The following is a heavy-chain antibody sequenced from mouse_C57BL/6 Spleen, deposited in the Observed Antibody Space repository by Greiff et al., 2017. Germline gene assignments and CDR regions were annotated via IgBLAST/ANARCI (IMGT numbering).Heavy chain of an antibody. CDR1: GFTFSSYA. CDR2: ISDGGSYT. V-gene: IGHV5-4*03. CDR3: ARARVYYGSSYDWYFDV. J-gene: IGHJ1*03. Sequence: EVKLMESGGGLVKPGGSLKLSCAASGFTFSSYAMSWVRQTPEKRLEWVATISDGGSYTYYPDNVKGRFTISRDNAKNNLYLQMSHLKSEDTAMYYCARARVYYGSSYDWYFDVWGTGTTVTVSS. D-gene: IGHD1-1*01.